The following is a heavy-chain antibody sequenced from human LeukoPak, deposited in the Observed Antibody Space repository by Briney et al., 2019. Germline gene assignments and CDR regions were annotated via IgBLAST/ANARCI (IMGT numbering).Heavy chain of an antibody. D-gene: IGHD2-2*01. CDR3: ARYLRPYCSSTSCYSNAFDI. Sequence: SETLSLTCTVSGGSISSSSYYWGWIRQPPGKGLEWIGSIYYSGSTNYNPSLKSRVTISVDTSKNQFSLKLSSVTAADTAVYYCARYLRPYCSSTSCYSNAFDIWGQGTMVTVSS. V-gene: IGHV4-39*07. CDR1: GGSISSSSYY. CDR2: IYYSGST. J-gene: IGHJ3*02.